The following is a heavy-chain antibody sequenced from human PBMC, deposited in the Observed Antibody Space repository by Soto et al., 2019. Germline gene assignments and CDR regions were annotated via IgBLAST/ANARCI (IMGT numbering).Heavy chain of an antibody. J-gene: IGHJ6*01. D-gene: IGHD4-17*01. CDR2: IYYSGST. CDR1: GGSISSGDYY. Sequence: SETLSLTCTVSGGSISSGDYYWSWIRQPPGKGLEWIGYIYYSGSTYYNPSLKSRVTISVDTSKNQFSLKLSSVTAADTVVYYCARASTVVTDVLGQGTTVTGSS. CDR3: ARASTVVTDV. V-gene: IGHV4-30-4*01.